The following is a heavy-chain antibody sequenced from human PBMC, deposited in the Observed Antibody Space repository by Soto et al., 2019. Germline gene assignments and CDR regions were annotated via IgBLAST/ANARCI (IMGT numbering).Heavy chain of an antibody. CDR1: GGSISSGGYY. CDR3: AFSSYDYVIIDY. D-gene: IGHD3-16*01. CDR2: IYYSGST. J-gene: IGHJ4*02. Sequence: SETLSLTCTVSGGSISSGGYYWSWIRQHPGKGLEWIGYIYYSGSTYYNPSLKSRVTISVDTSKNQFSLKLSSVTAADTAVYYCAFSSYDYVIIDYWGQGTLVTVSS. V-gene: IGHV4-31*03.